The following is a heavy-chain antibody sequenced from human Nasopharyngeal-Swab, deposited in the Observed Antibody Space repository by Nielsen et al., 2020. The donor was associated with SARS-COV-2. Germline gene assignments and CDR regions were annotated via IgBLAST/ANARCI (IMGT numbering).Heavy chain of an antibody. CDR1: GFTFSDYY. Sequence: GGSLRPSCAASGFTFSDYYMSWIRQAPGKGLEWVSYISSSGSTIYYADSVKGRFTISRDNAKNSLYLQMNSLRAEDTAVYYCARDFGAPSSSWYDGDWFDPWGQGTLVTVSS. J-gene: IGHJ5*02. D-gene: IGHD6-13*01. CDR2: ISSSGSTI. V-gene: IGHV3-11*01. CDR3: ARDFGAPSSSWYDGDWFDP.